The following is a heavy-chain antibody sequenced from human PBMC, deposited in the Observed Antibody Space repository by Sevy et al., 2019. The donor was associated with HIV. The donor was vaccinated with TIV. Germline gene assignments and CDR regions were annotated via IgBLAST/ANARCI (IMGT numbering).Heavy chain of an antibody. D-gene: IGHD6-19*01. CDR1: GGTFSSYG. CDR2: IIPLLGTV. V-gene: IGHV1-69*13. J-gene: IGHJ4*02. CDR3: ARGGGNGWYYFDY. Sequence: ASVKVSCKASGGTFSSYGISWVRQAPGQGLEWMGGIIPLLGTVNYAHKFQGRVTITADESTKTAYMELSSLRSEDTAVYYCARGGGNGWYYFDYWGLETLVTVSS.